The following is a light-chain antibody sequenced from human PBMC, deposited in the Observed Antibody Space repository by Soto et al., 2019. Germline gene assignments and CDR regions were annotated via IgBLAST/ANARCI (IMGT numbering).Light chain of an antibody. CDR1: QGIYNY. V-gene: IGKV1-27*01. CDR2: AAS. CDR3: QKHNTAPFT. J-gene: IGKJ2*01. Sequence: DIQMTQSPSSLSASVGDKVTITCRASQGIYNYLAWYQQKPGKVPKLLIFAASILHSGVPTRFSGSGSGTDFTLTISSLQHEDVATYYCQKHNTAPFTFGQGTKVEIK.